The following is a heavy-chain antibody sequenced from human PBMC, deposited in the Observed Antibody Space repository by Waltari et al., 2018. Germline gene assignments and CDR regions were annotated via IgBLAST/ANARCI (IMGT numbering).Heavy chain of an antibody. Sequence: QVQLVESGGGVVQPGRSLRLSCAASGFTFSSYGMHWVRQAPGKGLDGVAVIWYDGRNKYYADSVKGRFTISRDNAKNSLYLQMNSLRAEDTAVYYCAREGVPLDYWGQGTLVTVSS. CDR1: GFTFSSYG. J-gene: IGHJ4*02. V-gene: IGHV3-33*08. CDR2: IWYDGRNK. D-gene: IGHD1-1*01. CDR3: AREGVPLDY.